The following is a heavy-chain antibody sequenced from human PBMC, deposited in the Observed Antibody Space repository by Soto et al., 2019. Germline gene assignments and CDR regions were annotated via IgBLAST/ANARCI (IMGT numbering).Heavy chain of an antibody. V-gene: IGHV1-3*01. CDR1: GYTFTSYA. D-gene: IGHD6-6*01. Sequence: ASVKVSFKASGYTFTSYAMHWVRQAPGQRLEWMGWINAGNGNTKYSQKFQGRVTITRDTSASTAYMELSSLRSEDTAVYYCARGVAARLATFDYWGQGTLVTVSS. J-gene: IGHJ4*02. CDR3: ARGVAARLATFDY. CDR2: INAGNGNT.